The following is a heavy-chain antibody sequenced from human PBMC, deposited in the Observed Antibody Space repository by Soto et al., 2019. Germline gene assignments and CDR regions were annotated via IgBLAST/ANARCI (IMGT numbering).Heavy chain of an antibody. J-gene: IGHJ3*02. D-gene: IGHD3-22*01. CDR1: GGSFSGYY. CDR3: ARAYDSSGYYYVKAFDI. Sequence: SETLSLTCAVYGGSFSGYYWSWIRQPPGKGLEWIGEINHSGSTNYNPSLKSRVTISVDTSKNQFSLKLSSVTAADTAVYYCARAYDSSGYYYVKAFDIWGQGTMVTVSS. V-gene: IGHV4-34*01. CDR2: INHSGST.